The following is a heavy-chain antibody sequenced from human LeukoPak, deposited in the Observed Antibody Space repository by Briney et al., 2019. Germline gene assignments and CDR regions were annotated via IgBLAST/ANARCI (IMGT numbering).Heavy chain of an antibody. Sequence: SVKVSFKASGGTFISYAISWVRQAPGQGLEWMGRIIPILGIANYAQKFQGRVTITADKSTSTAYMELSSLRSEDTAVYYCARDKLWPLGYWGQGTLVTVSS. V-gene: IGHV1-69*04. CDR1: GGTFISYA. CDR3: ARDKLWPLGY. D-gene: IGHD3-10*01. CDR2: IIPILGIA. J-gene: IGHJ4*02.